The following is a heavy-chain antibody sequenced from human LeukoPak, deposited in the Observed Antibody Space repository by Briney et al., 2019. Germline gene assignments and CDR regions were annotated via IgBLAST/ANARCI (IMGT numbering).Heavy chain of an antibody. CDR3: ARANYYGSGKKDLDY. J-gene: IGHJ4*02. Sequence: GASVKVSCKASAYTFTTYDINWVRQATGQGLEWMGWMNPNSGNTGYAQKFQGRVTMTRNTSMSTAYMELSSLRSEDTAVYYCARANYYGSGKKDLDYWGQGTLVTVSS. CDR2: MNPNSGNT. V-gene: IGHV1-8*01. CDR1: AYTFTTYD. D-gene: IGHD3-10*01.